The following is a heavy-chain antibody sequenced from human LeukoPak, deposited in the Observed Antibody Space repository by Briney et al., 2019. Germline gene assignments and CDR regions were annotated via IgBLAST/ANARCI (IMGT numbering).Heavy chain of an antibody. CDR2: ISGSGGST. CDR3: ARAYYYDSSGYPALYYYYYMDV. CDR1: GFTFSNYA. J-gene: IGHJ6*03. D-gene: IGHD3-22*01. V-gene: IGHV3-23*01. Sequence: GGSLRLSCAASGFTFSNYAMSWVRQAPGKGLEWVSAISGSGGSTYYADSVKGRFTISRDNSKNTLYLQMNSLRAEDTAAYYCARAYYYDSSGYPALYYYYYMDVWGKGTTVTVSS.